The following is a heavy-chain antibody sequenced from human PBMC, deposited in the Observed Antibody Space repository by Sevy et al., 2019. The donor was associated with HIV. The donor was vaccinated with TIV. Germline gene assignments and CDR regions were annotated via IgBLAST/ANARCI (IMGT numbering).Heavy chain of an antibody. CDR1: GFTFDDYS. CDR2: INWNSATT. Sequence: EGSLRLSCAASGFTFDDYSMHWVRQVPGKGLQWVSFINWNSATTYYADSVKGRFTISRDNIKNSLYLQMNRLTSEDTALYFCVKESYCSDYMDVWGKGTTVTVSS. CDR3: VKESYCSDYMDV. J-gene: IGHJ6*03. V-gene: IGHV3-43*01.